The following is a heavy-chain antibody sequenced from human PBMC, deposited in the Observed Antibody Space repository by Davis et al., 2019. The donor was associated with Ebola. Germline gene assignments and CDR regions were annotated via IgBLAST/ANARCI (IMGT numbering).Heavy chain of an antibody. Sequence: GESLKISCAASGFTFSTYAMSWVRQAPGKGLEWVSGISGNYGNTYYADSVKGRFTISRDNSKNTLYLQMNSLRAEDTAVYYCAKADYGDRFYFDYWGQGTLVTVSS. V-gene: IGHV3-23*01. J-gene: IGHJ4*02. CDR1: GFTFSTYA. CDR3: AKADYGDRFYFDY. CDR2: ISGNYGNT. D-gene: IGHD4-17*01.